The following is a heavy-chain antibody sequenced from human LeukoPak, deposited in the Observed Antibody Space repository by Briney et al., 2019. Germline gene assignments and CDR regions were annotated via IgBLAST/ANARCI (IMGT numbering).Heavy chain of an antibody. Sequence: PGGSLRLSCAASGFTFSSYGMHWVRQAPGKGLEWVAVISYDGSNKYYADSVKGRFTISRGNSKNTLYLQMNSLRAEDTAVYYCAQGDFDYWGQGTLVTVSS. CDR3: AQGDFDY. CDR1: GFTFSSYG. J-gene: IGHJ4*02. D-gene: IGHD3-16*01. CDR2: ISYDGSNK. V-gene: IGHV3-30*03.